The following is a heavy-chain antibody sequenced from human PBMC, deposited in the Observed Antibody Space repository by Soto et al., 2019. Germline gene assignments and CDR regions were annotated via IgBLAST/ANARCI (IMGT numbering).Heavy chain of an antibody. J-gene: IGHJ5*02. CDR3: ARSYVLLWFGELFGSWFDP. D-gene: IGHD3-10*01. V-gene: IGHV4-39*01. CDR1: GGPISSSSYY. CDR2: IYYSGST. Sequence: SETLSLTCTVSGGPISSSSYYWGWIRQPPGKGLEWIGSIYYSGSTYYNPSLKSRVTISVDTSKNQFPLKLSSVTAADTAVYFCARSYVLLWFGELFGSWFDPWGQGTLVTVSS.